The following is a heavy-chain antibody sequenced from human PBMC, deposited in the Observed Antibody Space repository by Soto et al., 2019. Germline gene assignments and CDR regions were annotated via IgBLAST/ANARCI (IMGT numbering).Heavy chain of an antibody. Sequence: SETLSLTCAVYGGSFSGYYWSWIRQPPGKGLEWIGEINHSGGTNYNPSLKSRVTISVATSKNQFSLNRISVTAADTAVYYCARGVIAPGPLDYWGPGTLVTVPS. CDR2: INHSGGT. CDR1: GGSFSGYY. J-gene: IGHJ4*02. D-gene: IGHD6-13*01. CDR3: ARGVIAPGPLDY. V-gene: IGHV4-34*01.